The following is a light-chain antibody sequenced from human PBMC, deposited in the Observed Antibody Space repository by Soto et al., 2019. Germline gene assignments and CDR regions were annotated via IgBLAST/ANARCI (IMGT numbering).Light chain of an antibody. J-gene: IGKJ1*01. Sequence: DIQLTHSPSTLSASIGDRVTITFLASQSIGSWLAWYQQRPGKAPNVLIYKASNLERGVPSRFSGSGSETEFTLTISSLQPEDFATYYCQQYSTFPWTFGQGTKVDIK. CDR1: QSIGSW. V-gene: IGKV1-5*03. CDR3: QQYSTFPWT. CDR2: KAS.